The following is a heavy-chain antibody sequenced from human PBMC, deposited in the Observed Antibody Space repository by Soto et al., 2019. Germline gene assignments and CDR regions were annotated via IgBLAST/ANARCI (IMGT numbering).Heavy chain of an antibody. D-gene: IGHD6-19*01. CDR1: GFTFSSYG. J-gene: IGHJ5*02. CDR2: IWYDGSNK. CDR3: ARDREQWLDNWFDP. Sequence: QVQLVESGGGVVQPGRSLRLSCAASGFTFSSYGMHWVRRAPGKGLEWVAVIWYDGSNKYYADSVKGRFTISRDNSKNTLYLQMNSLRAEDTAVYYCARDREQWLDNWFDPWGQGTLVTVSS. V-gene: IGHV3-33*01.